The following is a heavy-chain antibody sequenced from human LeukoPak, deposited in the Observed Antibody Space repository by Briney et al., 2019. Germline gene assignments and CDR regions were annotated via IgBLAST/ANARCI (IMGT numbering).Heavy chain of an antibody. Sequence: ASVKVSCKASGYTFISYYMHWVRQAPGQGLEWMGIINPSSGSTTYAQKFQGRVTVTRDTSTSTVYMELSSLRSEDTAVYYCARDEYDGDYWGQGTLVTASS. CDR1: GYTFISYY. D-gene: IGHD3-3*01. CDR3: ARDEYDGDY. V-gene: IGHV1-46*01. CDR2: INPSSGST. J-gene: IGHJ4*02.